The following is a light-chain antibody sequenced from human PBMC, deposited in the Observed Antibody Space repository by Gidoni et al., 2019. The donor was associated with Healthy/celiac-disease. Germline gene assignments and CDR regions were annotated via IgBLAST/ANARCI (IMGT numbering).Light chain of an antibody. CDR1: QSVSSN. Sequence: EIVMTQSPATLSVSPGERATLSCRASQSVSSNLAWYQQKPGQAPRLLIYGASTRAPGIPASFSGSGSGTEFTLTISSLQSEDFAVYYCQQYNNWPRTFGQXTKVEIK. CDR3: QQYNNWPRT. J-gene: IGKJ1*01. CDR2: GAS. V-gene: IGKV3-15*01.